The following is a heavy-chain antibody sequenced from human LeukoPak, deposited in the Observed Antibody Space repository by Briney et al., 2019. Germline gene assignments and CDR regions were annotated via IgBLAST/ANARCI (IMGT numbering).Heavy chain of an antibody. Sequence: PGGSLRLSCTGSGFTFSSYAMSWVRQTPGKGLEWVSLISRSGDSTYYADSVKGRFTIYRDNSMKMLYLQMDSLRAEDTAIYYCARSPASGSRSPGWYWGQGTLVTVSS. CDR3: ARSPASGSRSPGWY. J-gene: IGHJ4*02. V-gene: IGHV3-23*01. CDR2: ISRSGDST. D-gene: IGHD3-10*01. CDR1: GFTFSSYA.